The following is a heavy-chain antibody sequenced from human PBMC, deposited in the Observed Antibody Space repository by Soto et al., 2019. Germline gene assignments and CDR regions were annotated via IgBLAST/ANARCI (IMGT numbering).Heavy chain of an antibody. CDR2: TTSSSSYI. J-gene: IGHJ4*02. V-gene: IGHV3-21*01. D-gene: IGHD3-22*01. CDR3: MRARSTDSRPDY. Sequence: GGSLRLSCAASGFTFSLYSMIWVRQAPGKGLEWVASTTSSSSYIYYEDSLKGRFTISRDNAKNSLFLQLDSLRAEDTAVYFCMRARSTDSRPDYWGQGTLVTVSS. CDR1: GFTFSLYS.